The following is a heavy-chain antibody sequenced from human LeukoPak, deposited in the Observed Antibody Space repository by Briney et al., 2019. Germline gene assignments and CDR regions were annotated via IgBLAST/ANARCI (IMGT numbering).Heavy chain of an antibody. CDR3: ASIAVGGY. J-gene: IGHJ4*02. Sequence: GGSLRLSCAASGFTFSTYSMNWVRQAPGKGLEWVSCISSSSSYIYYADSVKGRFTISRDNAKNSLYLHMNSLSAEDTAVYYCASIAVGGYWGQGTLVTVSS. V-gene: IGHV3-21*01. D-gene: IGHD6-19*01. CDR2: ISSSSSYI. CDR1: GFTFSTYS.